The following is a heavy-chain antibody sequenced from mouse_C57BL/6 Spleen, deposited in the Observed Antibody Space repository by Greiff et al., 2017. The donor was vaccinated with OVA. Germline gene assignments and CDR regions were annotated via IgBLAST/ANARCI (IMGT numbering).Heavy chain of an antibody. Sequence: EVHLVESGGGLVKPGGSLKLSCAASGFTFSSYAMSWVRQTPEKRLEWVATISDGGSYTYYPDNVKGRFTISRDNAKNNLYLQMSHLKSEDTAMYYCARDLYYDYPMDYWGQGTSVTVSS. CDR3: ARDLYYDYPMDY. D-gene: IGHD2-4*01. CDR1: GFTFSSYA. V-gene: IGHV5-4*01. CDR2: ISDGGSYT. J-gene: IGHJ4*01.